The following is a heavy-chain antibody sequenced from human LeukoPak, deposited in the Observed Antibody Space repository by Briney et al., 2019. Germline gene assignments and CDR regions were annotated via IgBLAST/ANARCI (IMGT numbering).Heavy chain of an antibody. CDR1: GFTFSSYA. V-gene: IGHV3-30-3*01. CDR2: ISYDGSNK. CDR3: ARPMWGGDSSGYLEY. D-gene: IGHD3-22*01. J-gene: IGHJ4*02. Sequence: GGSLRLSCAASGFTFSSYAMHWVREAPGKGLGWVAVISYDGSNKYYADFVKGRFTISRDNSKNTLYLQMNSLRAEDTAVYYCARPMWGGDSSGYLEYWGQGTLVTVSS.